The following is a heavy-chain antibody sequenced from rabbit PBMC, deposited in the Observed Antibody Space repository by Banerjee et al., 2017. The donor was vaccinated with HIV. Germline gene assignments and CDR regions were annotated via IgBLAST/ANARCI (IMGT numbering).Heavy chain of an antibody. V-gene: IGHV1S45*01. CDR2: IYTGSSSTT. Sequence: QEQLEESGGDLVKPEGSLTLTCTASGWSFSSSYWMCWVRQAPGKGLEWIACIYTGSSSTTYYASWAKGRFTISQTSSTTVTLQMTSLTAADTATYFCARDLAGVIGWNFNLWGPGTLVTVS. J-gene: IGHJ4*01. D-gene: IGHD4-1*01. CDR1: GWSFSSSYW. CDR3: ARDLAGVIGWNFNL.